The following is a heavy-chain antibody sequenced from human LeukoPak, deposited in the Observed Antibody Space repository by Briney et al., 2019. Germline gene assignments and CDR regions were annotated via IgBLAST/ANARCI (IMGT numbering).Heavy chain of an antibody. Sequence: PGGSLRLSCAASGFTFSSYAMHWVRQAPGKGLEWVAVISYDGSNKYYADSVKGRFTISRDNSKNTLYLQMNSLRAEDTAVYYCARDLESYRNSNPSYGYFDHWGQGTLVTVSS. V-gene: IGHV3-30*04. J-gene: IGHJ4*02. CDR2: ISYDGSNK. D-gene: IGHD5-18*01. CDR3: ARDLESYRNSNPSYGYFDH. CDR1: GFTFSSYA.